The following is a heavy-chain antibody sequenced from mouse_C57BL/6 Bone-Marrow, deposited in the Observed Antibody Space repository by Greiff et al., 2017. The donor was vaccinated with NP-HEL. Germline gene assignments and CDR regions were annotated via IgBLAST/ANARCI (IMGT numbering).Heavy chain of an antibody. J-gene: IGHJ3*01. CDR1: GYTFTNYW. D-gene: IGHD1-1*01. Sequence: VQLVESGAELVRPGTSVKMSCKASGYTFTNYWIGWAKQRPGHGLEWIGDIYPGGGYTNYNEKFKGKATLTADKSSSTAYMQFSSLTSEDSAIYYCARLHYGSSSFAYWGQGTLVTVSA. CDR3: ARLHYGSSSFAY. CDR2: IYPGGGYT. V-gene: IGHV1-63*01.